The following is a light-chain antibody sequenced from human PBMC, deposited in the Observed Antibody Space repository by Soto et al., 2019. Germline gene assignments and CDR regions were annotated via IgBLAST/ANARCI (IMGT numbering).Light chain of an antibody. V-gene: IGKV3-11*01. CDR1: QSVGTS. Sequence: DIVLTQSPATLSLSPGERATRSCTASQSVGTSLAWYKQQPGQAPRLLIHDAAYRASGIPERFSGSGSGTAFSLSISRLEPDDFAVYYCQHRGSWPRSFGRGTKVEI. CDR3: QHRGSWPRS. J-gene: IGKJ1*01. CDR2: DAA.